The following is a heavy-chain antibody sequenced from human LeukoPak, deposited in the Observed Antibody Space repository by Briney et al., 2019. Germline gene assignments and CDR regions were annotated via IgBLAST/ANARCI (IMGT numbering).Heavy chain of an antibody. Sequence: SETLSLTCTVSGGSISSYYWSWIRQPAGKGLEWIGRIYTSGSTNYNRSLKSRVTMSVDTSKNQFSLKLSSVTAADTAVYYCAIGWLVRGGYYFDYWGQGTLVTVSS. CDR2: IYTSGST. CDR1: GGSISSYY. D-gene: IGHD6-19*01. CDR3: AIGWLVRGGYYFDY. V-gene: IGHV4-4*07. J-gene: IGHJ4*02.